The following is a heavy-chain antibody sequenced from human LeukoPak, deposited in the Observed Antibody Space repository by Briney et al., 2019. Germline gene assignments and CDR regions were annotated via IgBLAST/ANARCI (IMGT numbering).Heavy chain of an antibody. D-gene: IGHD6-13*01. CDR3: ARDARARYSSSWYWEY. CDR1: GFTFSNYA. J-gene: IGHJ4*02. Sequence: GGSLRLSCATSGFTFSNYAMHWVRQAPGKGLDWVSYISSSGSTIYYADSVKGRFTISRDNAKNSLYLQMNSLRAEDTAVYYCARDARARYSSSWYWEYWGQGTLVTVSS. V-gene: IGHV3-48*04. CDR2: ISSSGSTI.